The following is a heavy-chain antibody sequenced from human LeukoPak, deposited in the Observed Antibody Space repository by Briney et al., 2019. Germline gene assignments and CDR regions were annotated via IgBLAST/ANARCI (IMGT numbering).Heavy chain of an antibody. CDR1: GESVSSKSAT. J-gene: IGHJ4*02. D-gene: IGHD1-26*01. Sequence: SQTLSLTCAISGESVSSKSATWNWIRQSPSRGLEWLGRTYYRSKWYNDYALSVNSRITINPDTSKNQFSLQLNSETPEDTAVYYCARLGSFEDYWGQGTLVTVSS. CDR3: ARLGSFEDY. CDR2: TYYRSKWYN. V-gene: IGHV6-1*01.